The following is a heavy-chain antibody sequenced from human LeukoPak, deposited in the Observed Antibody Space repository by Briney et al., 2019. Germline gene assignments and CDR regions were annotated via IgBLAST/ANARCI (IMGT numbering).Heavy chain of an antibody. CDR2: IYYSGST. J-gene: IGHJ6*02. Sequence: SETLSLTCTVSGGSISSYYWSWIRQPPGKGLEWIGYIYYSGSTNYNPSLKSRVTISVDTSKNQFSLKLSSVTAADTAVHYCARDGSVDHSDNYYYYGMDVWGQGTTVTVSS. CDR1: GGSISSYY. CDR3: ARDGSVDHSDNYYYYGMDV. D-gene: IGHD6-19*01. V-gene: IGHV4-59*01.